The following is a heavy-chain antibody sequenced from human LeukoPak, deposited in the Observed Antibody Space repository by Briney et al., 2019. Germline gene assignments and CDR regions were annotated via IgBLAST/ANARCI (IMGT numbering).Heavy chain of an antibody. J-gene: IGHJ4*02. V-gene: IGHV3-69-1*01. Sequence: GESLRLSCVASGLTFTDHPMNWVRQAPGKGLEWISYIGGDGIAFYADSVKGRFTASKDDARKSMYLQMNSLRVEDTAVYYCAKDRANRAIDDWGQRTQVTVSS. D-gene: IGHD3-10*01. CDR2: IGGDGIA. CDR3: AKDRANRAIDD. CDR1: GLTFTDHP.